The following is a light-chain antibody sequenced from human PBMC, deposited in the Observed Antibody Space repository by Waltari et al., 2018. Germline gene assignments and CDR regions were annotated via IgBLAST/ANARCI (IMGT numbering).Light chain of an antibody. CDR2: AAT. V-gene: IGKV1-17*01. J-gene: IGKJ4*01. CDR3: LQHNSYPLT. CDR1: QGIGNY. Sequence: DIKMTQSPSSLSASVGETVTITCRASQGIGNYLNWFQQKPGKAPKLLIYAATTLQSGVPSRFSGSGSGTEFTLTINSLQPEDFATYYCLQHNSYPLTFGGGTKVEIK.